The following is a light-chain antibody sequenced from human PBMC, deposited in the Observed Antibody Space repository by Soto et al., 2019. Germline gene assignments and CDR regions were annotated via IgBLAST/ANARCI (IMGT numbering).Light chain of an antibody. CDR2: KAS. V-gene: IGKV1-5*03. CDR1: QSISSW. J-gene: IGKJ4*01. Sequence: DIQMTQSPSTLSASVGDRVTITCRASQSISSWLAWYQQKPGKAPKLLIYKASSLESGVPSRFSGSGSGTEFTLTISSLQPDDFTAYYCQQYNSYPLTFGGGTKVEIK. CDR3: QQYNSYPLT.